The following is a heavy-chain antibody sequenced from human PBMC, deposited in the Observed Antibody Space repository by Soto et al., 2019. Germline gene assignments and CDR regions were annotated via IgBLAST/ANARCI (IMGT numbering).Heavy chain of an antibody. CDR3: ARVWLRTRITIFGVVAAYYYYGMDV. CDR2: TYYRSKWYN. D-gene: IGHD3-3*01. Sequence: SQTLSLTCAISGDSVSSNSAAWNWIRQSPSRGLEWLGRTYYRSKWYNDYAVSVKSRITINPDTSKNQFSLQLNSVTPEDTAVYYCARVWLRTRITIFGVVAAYYYYGMDVWGQGTTVTVSS. V-gene: IGHV6-1*01. CDR1: GDSVSSNSAA. J-gene: IGHJ6*02.